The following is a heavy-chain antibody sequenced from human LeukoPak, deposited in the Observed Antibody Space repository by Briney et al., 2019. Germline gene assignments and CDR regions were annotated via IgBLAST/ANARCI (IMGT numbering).Heavy chain of an antibody. CDR3: VRHISTNTGYFDS. Sequence: SETLSLTCTVSGGSINSHSYYWGWIRQPPGKGLEWIGCVYYDGTSYSNPSLRTRVGVFVYTSRDQFSLDLDFVTAADTALYYCVRHISTNTGYFDSCGQGTLVSVSS. D-gene: IGHD5-24*01. J-gene: IGHJ4*02. CDR1: GGSINSHSYY. V-gene: IGHV4-39*01. CDR2: VYYDGTS.